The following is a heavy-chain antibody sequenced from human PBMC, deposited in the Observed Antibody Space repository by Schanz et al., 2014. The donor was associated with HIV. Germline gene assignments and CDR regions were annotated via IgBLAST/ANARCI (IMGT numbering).Heavy chain of an antibody. CDR2: ISWNSGSI. V-gene: IGHV3-9*01. Sequence: EVQLVESGGGLVQPGRSLRLSCTGSGFNFDDYVMYWVRQAPGKGLEWVSGISWNSGSIGYADSVKGRFTISRDNAKNSLYLQMNSLRAEDTALYYCACECDYGGNSCFDYWGQGTLVTVSS. CDR1: GFNFDDYV. CDR3: ACECDYGGNSCFDY. D-gene: IGHD4-17*01. J-gene: IGHJ4*02.